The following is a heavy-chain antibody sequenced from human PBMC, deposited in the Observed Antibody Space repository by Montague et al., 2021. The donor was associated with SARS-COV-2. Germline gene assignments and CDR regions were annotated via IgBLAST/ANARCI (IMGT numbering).Heavy chain of an antibody. D-gene: IGHD3-9*01. V-gene: IGHV3-15*05. J-gene: IGHJ2*01. CDR2: IRSKNDGGTR. CDR3: TTVADILAGFSSLSDL. CDR1: GFTFSDAW. Sequence: SLRLSCAASGFTFSDAWMSWVRQPPGKGLEWVGRIRSKNDGGTRDYGAPVKGKFTISRDDSKSTLYLQMNNLKAEDTAVYYCTTVADILAGFSSLSDLWGRGALVTVSS.